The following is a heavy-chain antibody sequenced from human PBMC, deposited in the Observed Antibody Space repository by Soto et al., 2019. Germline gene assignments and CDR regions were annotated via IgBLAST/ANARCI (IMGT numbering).Heavy chain of an antibody. D-gene: IGHD2-2*01. Sequence: ASVKVSCKASGGTFSSYAISWVRQAPGQGLEWMGGIIPIFGTANYAQKFQGRVTITADESTSTAYMELSSLRSEDTAAYYCARGSRRAGYCSSTSCPRHYNWFDPWGQGTLVTVSS. CDR3: ARGSRRAGYCSSTSCPRHYNWFDP. CDR2: IIPIFGTA. J-gene: IGHJ5*02. CDR1: GGTFSSYA. V-gene: IGHV1-69*13.